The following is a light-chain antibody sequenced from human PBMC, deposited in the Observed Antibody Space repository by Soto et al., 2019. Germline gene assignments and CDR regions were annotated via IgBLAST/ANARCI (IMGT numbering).Light chain of an antibody. CDR1: SSDVDIYNY. Sequence: QSALTQPPSASGSPGQSVTISCSGISSDVDIYNYVSWYQQHPGKAPKLVIYEVTKRPSGVPDRFSGSKSGNTASLTVSGLQAEDEADYYCSSSAGSNKAIFGGGTKVTVL. V-gene: IGLV2-8*01. CDR2: EVT. J-gene: IGLJ2*01. CDR3: SSSAGSNKAI.